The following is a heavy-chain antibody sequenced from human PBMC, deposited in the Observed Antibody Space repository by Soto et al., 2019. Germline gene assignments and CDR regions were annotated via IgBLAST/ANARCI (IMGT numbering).Heavy chain of an antibody. Sequence: QVQLVQSGAEVKKPGSSVKVSCKASGGTFSSYAISWVRQAPGQGLEWMGGIIPIFGTANYAQKFQGRVTITADESTSTAYMEMSSLRSEDTAVYYCARGASRNDSSGYHWFDPWGQGTLVTVSS. D-gene: IGHD3-22*01. CDR2: IIPIFGTA. CDR3: ARGASRNDSSGYHWFDP. J-gene: IGHJ5*02. V-gene: IGHV1-69*01. CDR1: GGTFSSYA.